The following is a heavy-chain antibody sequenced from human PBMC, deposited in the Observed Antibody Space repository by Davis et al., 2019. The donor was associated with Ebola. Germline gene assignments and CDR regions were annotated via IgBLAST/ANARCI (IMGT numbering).Heavy chain of an antibody. J-gene: IGHJ4*02. CDR2: TYYSSKWFN. D-gene: IGHD5-12*01. V-gene: IGHV6-1*01. CDR1: ADTVSGSTGA. CDR3: ATGWLRGGGFAS. Sequence: PSQTLSLTCPISADTVSGSTGAWNWIRQSPSRGLEWLGRTYYSSKWFNDYAVSVKSRITISADTSKNQFSLQLTSVTPEDTAVYYCATGWLRGGGFASWGQGTLVIVSS.